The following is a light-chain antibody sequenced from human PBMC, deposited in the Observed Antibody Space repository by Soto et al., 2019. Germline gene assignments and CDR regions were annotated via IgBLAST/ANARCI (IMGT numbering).Light chain of an antibody. V-gene: IGKV3-15*01. CDR1: QSVSSN. CDR3: QQYNNWPPSYT. CDR2: GAS. Sequence: EIVMTQSPATLSVSPGERATLSCRASQSVSSNLAWYQQKPGQAPRLLIYGASTRATGIPARFSGSGSGTEFTLTISRLQSEDFAVYSCQQYNNWPPSYTFGQGTKLEIK. J-gene: IGKJ2*01.